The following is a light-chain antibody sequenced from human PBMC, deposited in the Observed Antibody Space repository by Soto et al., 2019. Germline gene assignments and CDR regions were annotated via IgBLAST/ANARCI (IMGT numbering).Light chain of an antibody. J-gene: IGKJ4*01. V-gene: IGKV1-39*01. CDR1: QSISSY. Sequence: DIQMTQSPSSLSASVGYRVTVTCRASQSISSYLNWYQQKPGKAPKLLIYAASSLQSGVPSRFSGSGSGTDFTLTISSLQTEDFATYYCKQSYSTPLTFGGGTKVDIK. CDR2: AAS. CDR3: KQSYSTPLT.